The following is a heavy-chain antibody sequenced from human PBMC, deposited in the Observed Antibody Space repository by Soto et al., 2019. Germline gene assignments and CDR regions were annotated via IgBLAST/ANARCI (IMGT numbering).Heavy chain of an antibody. V-gene: IGHV3-23*01. CDR3: ASGRGRSFYYGMDV. J-gene: IGHJ6*02. CDR1: RFTFSSYA. D-gene: IGHD1-26*01. Sequence: EVQLLESGGGLVQPGGSLRLSCAASRFTFSSYAMTWARQAPGKGLEWVSAISGSGDSTYYAGSVKGRFTISRDNSKNTLYLQMNSLRAEDTAVYYCASGRGRSFYYGMDVWGQGTTVTVSS. CDR2: ISGSGDST.